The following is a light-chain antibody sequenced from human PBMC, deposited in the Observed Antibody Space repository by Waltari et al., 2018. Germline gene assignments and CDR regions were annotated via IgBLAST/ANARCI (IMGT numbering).Light chain of an antibody. CDR1: SSHVGPYTF. J-gene: IGLJ2*01. CDR3: SSYTSSSTLV. CDR2: DVS. V-gene: IGLV2-14*01. Sequence: QSALTQPASVSGSPGQSITISSTATSSHVGPYTFVSWYQPHPGKVPKALIYDVSKRPSGVSNRFSGSKSGNTASLTISGLQAEDEADYYCSSYTSSSTLVFGGGTKLTVL.